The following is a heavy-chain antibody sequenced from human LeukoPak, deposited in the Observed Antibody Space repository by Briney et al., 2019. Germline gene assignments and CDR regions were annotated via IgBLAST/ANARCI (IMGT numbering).Heavy chain of an antibody. CDR1: GYTFTSYD. CDR2: MNPNSGNT. V-gene: IGHV1-8*03. Sequence: GASVKVSCKASGYTFTSYDINWVRQATGQGLEWMGWMNPNSGNTGYAQKFQGRVTITRNTSISTACMELSSLRSEDTAVYYCARGPLYSSSSGNWFDPWGQGTLVTVSS. D-gene: IGHD6-6*01. J-gene: IGHJ5*02. CDR3: ARGPLYSSSSGNWFDP.